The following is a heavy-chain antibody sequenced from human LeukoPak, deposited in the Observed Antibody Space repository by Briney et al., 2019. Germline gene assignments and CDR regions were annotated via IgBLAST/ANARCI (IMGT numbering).Heavy chain of an antibody. CDR2: INPNSGGT. J-gene: IGHJ4*02. V-gene: IGHV1-2*02. D-gene: IGHD4-23*01. CDR3: AREWATVVTSLGGY. Sequence: ASVKVSCKASGYTFTHYYMHWVRQAPGQGLEWMGWINPNSGGTNYAQKFQGRVTMTRDTSISTAYMELSRLRSDDTAVYYCAREWATVVTSLGGYWGQGTLVTVSS. CDR1: GYTFTHYY.